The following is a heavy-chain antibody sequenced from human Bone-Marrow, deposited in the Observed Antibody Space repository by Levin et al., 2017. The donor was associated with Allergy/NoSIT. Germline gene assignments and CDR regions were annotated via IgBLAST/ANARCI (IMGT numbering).Heavy chain of an antibody. CDR1: SGSISSTNW. V-gene: IGHV4-4*02. Sequence: PSETLSLTCAVSSGSISSTNWWSWVRQPPGKGLEWIGEIHHSGSTNYNPSVKTRVTMSVDKSNNQFSLHLTSVTAAATAVYYCAVVGGNSAAFFHWGQGTLVTVSS. CDR3: AVVGGNSAAFFH. J-gene: IGHJ4*02. D-gene: IGHD4-23*01. CDR2: IHHSGST.